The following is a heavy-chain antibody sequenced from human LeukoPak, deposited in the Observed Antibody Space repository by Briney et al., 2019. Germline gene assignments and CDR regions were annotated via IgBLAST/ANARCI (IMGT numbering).Heavy chain of an antibody. Sequence: GGSLRLSCAASGFSFRRCAMNWVRQAPGKGLEWVAVISYDGSNKYYADSVKGRFTISRDNSKNTLYLQMNSLRAEDTAVYYCAKEAFGGVIVLPPLDYWGQGTLVTVSS. CDR3: AKEAFGGVIVLPPLDY. D-gene: IGHD3-16*02. V-gene: IGHV3-30*18. J-gene: IGHJ4*02. CDR1: GFSFRRCA. CDR2: ISYDGSNK.